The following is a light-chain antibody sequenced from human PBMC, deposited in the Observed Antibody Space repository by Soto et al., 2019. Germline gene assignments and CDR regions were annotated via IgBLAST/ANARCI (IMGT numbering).Light chain of an antibody. V-gene: IGKV3-20*01. CDR2: AAS. CDR1: RSFSSSY. Sequence: TQSPGTLSLSPGERATLSCRASRSFSSSYLAWYQHKVGQAPRLLIYAASTRATGIPDRFSGSGSATDFTLTISRLEPEDSAVYYCHHYDSSPPYTFGQGTKREIK. CDR3: HHYDSSPPYT. J-gene: IGKJ2*01.